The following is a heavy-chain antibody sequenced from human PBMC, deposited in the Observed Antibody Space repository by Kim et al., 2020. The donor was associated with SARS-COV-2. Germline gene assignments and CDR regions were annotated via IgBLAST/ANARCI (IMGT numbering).Heavy chain of an antibody. D-gene: IGHD6-6*01. CDR2: INSDGSST. J-gene: IGHJ4*02. V-gene: IGHV3-74*01. Sequence: GGSLRISCAASGFTFSSYWMHWVRQAPGKGLVWVSRINSDGSSTSYADFVKGRFTISRDNAKNTLYLQMNSLRAEDTAVYYCARVGPSSSSIDYWGQGTLVTVSS. CDR1: GFTFSSYW. CDR3: ARVGPSSSSIDY.